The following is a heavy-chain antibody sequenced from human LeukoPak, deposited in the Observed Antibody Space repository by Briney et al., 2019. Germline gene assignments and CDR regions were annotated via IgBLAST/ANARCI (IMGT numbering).Heavy chain of an antibody. J-gene: IGHJ4*02. CDR3: ARGRHISIWGFDS. V-gene: IGHV6-1*01. CDR1: GDSFSSNRAT. CDR2: TYYRSKWYN. Sequence: SQTLSLTCAISGDSFSSNRATWNWIRQSPSRGLEWLGRTYYRSKWYNGYAVSVKSRITFNPDTSKNHFSLQLNSVTPEDSAVYYCARGRHISIWGFDSWGQGALVTVSS. D-gene: IGHD6-13*01.